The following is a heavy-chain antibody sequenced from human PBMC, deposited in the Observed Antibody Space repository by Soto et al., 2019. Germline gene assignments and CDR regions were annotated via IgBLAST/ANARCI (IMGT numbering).Heavy chain of an antibody. V-gene: IGHV1-24*01. D-gene: IGHD3-22*01. CDR1: GYTLTELS. J-gene: IGHJ5*02. CDR2: FDPEDGET. CDR3: ATLYYYDSSGPNWFDP. Sequence: ASVKVSCKVSGYTLTELSMHWVRQAPGKGLEWMGGFDPEDGETIYAQKFQGRVTMTEDTSTDTACMELSSLRSEDTAVYYCATLYYYDSSGPNWFDPWGQGTLVTVSS.